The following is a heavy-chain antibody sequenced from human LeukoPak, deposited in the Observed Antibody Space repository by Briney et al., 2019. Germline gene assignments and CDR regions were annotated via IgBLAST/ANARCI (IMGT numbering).Heavy chain of an antibody. J-gene: IGHJ4*01. D-gene: IGHD5-18*01. CDR3: ARHLSGVTGYTYGRGIDY. Sequence: GGSLRLSCAASGFTFSSYSMNWVRQAPGKGLEWVSYISSSSSTIYYADSVKGRFTISRDNAKTSLYLQMNSLRAEDTAVYYCARHLSGVTGYTYGRGIDYWGQGTLVTVSS. V-gene: IGHV3-48*04. CDR1: GFTFSSYS. CDR2: ISSSSSTI.